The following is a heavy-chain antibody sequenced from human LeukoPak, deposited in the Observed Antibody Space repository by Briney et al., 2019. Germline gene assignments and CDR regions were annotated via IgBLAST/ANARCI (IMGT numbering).Heavy chain of an antibody. CDR3: ARTLIAVAAYFDY. CDR2: INSDGSST. Sequence: GSLRLSCAASGFTFSSYWMHWVRQAPGKGLVWVSRINSDGSSTSYADSVKGRFTIPRDNAKNTLYLQMNSLRAEDTAVYYCARTLIAVAAYFDYWGQGTLVTVSS. J-gene: IGHJ4*02. D-gene: IGHD6-19*01. CDR1: GFTFSSYW. V-gene: IGHV3-74*01.